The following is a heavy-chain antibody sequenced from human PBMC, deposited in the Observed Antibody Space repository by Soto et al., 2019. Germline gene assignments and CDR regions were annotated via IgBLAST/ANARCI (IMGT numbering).Heavy chain of an antibody. J-gene: IGHJ3*02. D-gene: IGHD1-26*01. CDR3: ARGGGGASGPPLQI. Sequence: HEQLQQWGVGLLKPSETLSLMCGVYNGSLSESYWVWIRQAPGTGLKDLEWIGQINHRGITQYSASLKSRVTLSVDTPKNHLSLTLSSVTAGDSAVYYCARGGGGASGPPLQIWGQGTHVIVSS. V-gene: IGHV4-34*01. CDR1: NGSLSESY. CDR2: INHRGIT.